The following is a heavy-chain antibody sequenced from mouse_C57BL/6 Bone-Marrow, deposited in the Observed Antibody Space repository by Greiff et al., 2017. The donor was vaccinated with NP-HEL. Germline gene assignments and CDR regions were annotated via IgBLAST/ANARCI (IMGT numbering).Heavy chain of an antibody. D-gene: IGHD3-1*01. Sequence: DVHLVESGGGLVQPKGSLKLSCAASGFSFNTYAMNWVRQAPGKGLEWVARIRSKSNNYATYYADSVKDRFTISRDDSESMLYLQMNNLKTEDTAMYYCVRHRAGDYFDYWGQGTTLTVSS. CDR1: GFSFNTYA. J-gene: IGHJ2*01. V-gene: IGHV10-1*01. CDR2: IRSKSNNYAT. CDR3: VRHRAGDYFDY.